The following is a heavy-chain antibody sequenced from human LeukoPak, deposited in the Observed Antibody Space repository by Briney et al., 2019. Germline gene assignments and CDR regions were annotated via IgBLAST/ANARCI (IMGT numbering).Heavy chain of an antibody. D-gene: IGHD6-13*01. CDR3: ARDQQFGIAAAAYYFDY. Sequence: ASVKVSCKASGYTFTSYDINWVRQATGQGLEWMGWISTYNGNTIHGKKFQGRVTLTTDTSTSTAYMELRGLRSDDTAVYYCARDQQFGIAAAAYYFDYWGQGTLVTVSS. CDR2: ISTYNGNT. V-gene: IGHV1-18*01. CDR1: GYTFTSYD. J-gene: IGHJ4*02.